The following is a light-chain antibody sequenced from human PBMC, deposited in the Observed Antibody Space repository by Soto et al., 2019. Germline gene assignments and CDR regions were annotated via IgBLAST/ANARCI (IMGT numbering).Light chain of an antibody. CDR3: QQFNNYPVA. Sequence: AIRMSQSPSSFSASPGDRVTIPCRASQGISSYLAWYQQKPGKAPKLLIYDAPSLESGVPSRFSGSGSGTDFTLTISSLQPEDFATYYCQQFNNYPVALGQGTKVDIK. V-gene: IGKV1-8*01. CDR2: DAP. CDR1: QGISSY. J-gene: IGKJ1*01.